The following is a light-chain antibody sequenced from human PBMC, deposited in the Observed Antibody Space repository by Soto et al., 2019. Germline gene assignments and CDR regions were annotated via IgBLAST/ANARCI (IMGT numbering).Light chain of an antibody. J-gene: IGKJ5*01. CDR1: QTISSW. V-gene: IGKV1-5*03. Sequence: DFQMPLLPSTLSGSVAARVTITCRASQTISSWLAWYQQKPGKAPKLLIYKASNLKSGVPSRFSGSGSGTEFTLTISSLQPDDFATYYCQQYNSHPAGFGQGTKLEI. CDR2: KAS. CDR3: QQYNSHPAG.